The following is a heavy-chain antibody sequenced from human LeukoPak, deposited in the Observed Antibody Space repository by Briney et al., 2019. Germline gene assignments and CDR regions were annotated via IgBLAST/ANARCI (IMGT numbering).Heavy chain of an antibody. CDR1: GFTFSDYY. J-gene: IGHJ6*03. V-gene: IGHV3-11*06. CDR3: ARKSWGGYYYYYYMDV. Sequence: PGGSLRLSCAASGFTFSDYYMSWIRQAPGKGLEWVSSISSSSSYIYYADSVKGRFTISRDNAKNSLYLQVNSLRAEDTAVYYCARKSWGGYYYYYYMDVWGKGTTVTVSS. CDR2: ISSSSSYI. D-gene: IGHD6-13*01.